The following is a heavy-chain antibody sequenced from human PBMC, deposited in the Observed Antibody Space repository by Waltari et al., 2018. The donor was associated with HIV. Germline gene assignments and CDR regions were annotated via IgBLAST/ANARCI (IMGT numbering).Heavy chain of an antibody. V-gene: IGHV3-7*01. Sequence: EVQLVESGGGLVQPGGSLRLSCAASGFTFSSYWMSWVRQAPGKGVGWVANIRQDGREKYYVDSVKGRFTLSRDNAKNSLYLQMNSLRAEDTAVYYCARDYNWNRWGYFDLWGRGTLVIVSS. D-gene: IGHD1-20*01. CDR2: IRQDGREK. CDR3: ARDYNWNRWGYFDL. J-gene: IGHJ2*01. CDR1: GFTFSSYW.